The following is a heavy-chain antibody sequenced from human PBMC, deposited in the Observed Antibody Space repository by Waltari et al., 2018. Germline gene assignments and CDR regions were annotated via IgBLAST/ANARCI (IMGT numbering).Heavy chain of an antibody. Sequence: QVQLVQSGAEVKKPGASVKVSCKASGYTFTSYAMHWVRQAPGQRLEWMGWINAGNGSTSYSQKFEGRVTMRRDTSTRTVYMDLTSLGSDDTAVYYCARGGCGGECSFDYWGQGTLVTVSS. D-gene: IGHD2-21*01. CDR1: GYTFTSYA. V-gene: IGHV1-3*01. CDR3: ARGGCGGECSFDY. J-gene: IGHJ4*02. CDR2: INAGNGST.